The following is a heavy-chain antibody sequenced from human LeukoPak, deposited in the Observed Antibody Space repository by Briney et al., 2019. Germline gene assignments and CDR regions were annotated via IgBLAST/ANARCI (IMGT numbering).Heavy chain of an antibody. CDR2: INHSGST. CDR1: GDSFSGYY. J-gene: IGHJ5*02. D-gene: IGHD2-15*01. CDR3: ARRWVVVAARNWFDP. Sequence: SETLSLTCAVYGDSFSGYYWSWIRQPPGKGLEWVGEINHSGSTNYTPSLKSPVPISVHTSKNHFSLTLSSLTAADTAVYYCARRWVVVAARNWFDPWGQGTLVTVSS. V-gene: IGHV4-34*01.